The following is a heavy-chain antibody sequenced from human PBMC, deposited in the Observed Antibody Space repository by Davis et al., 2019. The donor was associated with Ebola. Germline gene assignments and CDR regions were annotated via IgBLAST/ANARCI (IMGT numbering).Heavy chain of an antibody. CDR2: IYYSGST. V-gene: IGHV4-39*01. CDR3: ARQDGYYYDSSGYYLGWYFDL. Sequence: MPGGSLRLSCTVSGGSISSSSYYWGWIRQPPGKGLEWIGSIYYSGSTYYNPSLKSRVTISVDTSKNQFSLKLSSVTAADTAVYYCARQDGYYYDSSGYYLGWYFDLWGRGTLVTVSS. CDR1: GGSISSSSYY. D-gene: IGHD3-22*01. J-gene: IGHJ2*01.